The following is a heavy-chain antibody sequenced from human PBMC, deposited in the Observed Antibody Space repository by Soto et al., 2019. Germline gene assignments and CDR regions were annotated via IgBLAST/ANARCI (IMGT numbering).Heavy chain of an antibody. Sequence: QLQLQESGPGLVKPSETLSLTCTVSGGSISSSSYYWGWIRQPPGKGLEWIGSIYYSGSTYYDPSLKSRVTISVDTSKNQFSLKLSSVTAADTAVYYCARRVFEIAVASSETRFEPWGQGTLVTVSS. J-gene: IGHJ5*02. CDR3: ARRVFEIAVASSETRFEP. CDR2: IYYSGST. D-gene: IGHD6-19*01. V-gene: IGHV4-39*01. CDR1: GGSISSSSYY.